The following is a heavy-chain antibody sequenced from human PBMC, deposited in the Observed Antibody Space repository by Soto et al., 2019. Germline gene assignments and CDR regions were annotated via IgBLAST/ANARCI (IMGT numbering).Heavy chain of an antibody. J-gene: IGHJ6*03. V-gene: IGHV4-59*08. D-gene: IGHD6-25*01. CDR2: IYHAGST. CDR3: ATNSQSAGISSGINYYVYYLDV. Sequence: QVQLQESGPGLVKPSETLSVTCTVSSGAFRSYYWNWIRQPPGKGLEWSGHIYHAGSTNYNPSIKSRVTISTDTSKNQFSLRLTSVTATDTAVYYCATNSQSAGISSGINYYVYYLDVWGKGTTGTVSS. CDR1: SGAFRSYY.